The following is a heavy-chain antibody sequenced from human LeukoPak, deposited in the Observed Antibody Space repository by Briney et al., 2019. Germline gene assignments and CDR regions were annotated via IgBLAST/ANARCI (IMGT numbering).Heavy chain of an antibody. J-gene: IGHJ6*02. CDR2: IYSSGST. D-gene: IGHD1-26*01. V-gene: IGHV4-59*08. CDR3: ARTFSESYYYYGMDV. CDR1: GGTISRYY. Sequence: SETLSLNCTVSGGTISRYYWSWIRQSPGKGLEWIGYIYSSGSTNSNPSLKSRVSISVDTSRNQFSLKLSSVTAADTAVYYCARTFSESYYYYGMDVWGQGITVTVSS.